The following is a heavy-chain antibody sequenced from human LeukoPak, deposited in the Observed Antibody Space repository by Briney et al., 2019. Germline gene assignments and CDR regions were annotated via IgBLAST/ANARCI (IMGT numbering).Heavy chain of an antibody. J-gene: IGHJ4*02. V-gene: IGHV3-48*03. Sequence: GGSLRLSCAASGFTFSSYEMNWVRQAPGKGLEWVSYISSSGSTIYYADSVKGRFTISRDNAKNSLYLQMNSLRAEDTAVYYCAIIPGPYSSGQFDYWAREPWSPSPQ. D-gene: IGHD6-19*01. CDR1: GFTFSSYE. CDR2: ISSSGSTI. CDR3: AIIPGPYSSGQFDY.